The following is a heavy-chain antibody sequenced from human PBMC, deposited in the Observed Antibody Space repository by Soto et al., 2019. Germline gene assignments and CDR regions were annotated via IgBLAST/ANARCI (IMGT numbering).Heavy chain of an antibody. V-gene: IGHV4-38-2*01. J-gene: IGHJ4*02. CDR1: GYSISSGYD. Sequence: SETHSLTCAVSGYSISSGYDWGWIRHPPGKGLEWIGSIYHSGSTYYNPSLKSRVTISVDTSKNQFSLKLSSVTAADTAVYYCASPYYYDSSGYFGYWGQGTLVTV. D-gene: IGHD3-22*01. CDR3: ASPYYYDSSGYFGY. CDR2: IYHSGST.